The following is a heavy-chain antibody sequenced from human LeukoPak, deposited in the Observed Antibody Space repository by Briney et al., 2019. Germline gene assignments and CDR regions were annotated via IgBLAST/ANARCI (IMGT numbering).Heavy chain of an antibody. J-gene: IGHJ4*02. Sequence: QTGGSLRLSCAASGFTFSSYAMSWVRQAPGKGLEWVSAISGSGGSTYYADSVKGRFTISRDNSKNTLYLQMNSLRAEDTAVYYCAKDPYGDYVLTGDYWGQGTLVTVSS. D-gene: IGHD4-17*01. CDR3: AKDPYGDYVLTGDY. CDR2: ISGSGGST. V-gene: IGHV3-23*01. CDR1: GFTFSSYA.